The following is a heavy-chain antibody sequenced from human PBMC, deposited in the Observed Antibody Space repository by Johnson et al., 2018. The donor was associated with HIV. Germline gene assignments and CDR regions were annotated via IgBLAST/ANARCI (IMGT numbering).Heavy chain of an antibody. CDR1: GFTFSNYA. CDR2: ISYDGSYK. V-gene: IGHV3-30*14. D-gene: IGHD3-10*02. Sequence: QVQLVESGGGVVQPGRSLTLSCAASGFTFSNYAMHWLRQAPVKGPEWVAVISYDGSYKDYADSVNGRFTISRDNSKNTLYLQMNSLRVEDTALYYCASVRRGAFDIWGQGTVVTVSS. J-gene: IGHJ3*02. CDR3: ASVRRGAFDI.